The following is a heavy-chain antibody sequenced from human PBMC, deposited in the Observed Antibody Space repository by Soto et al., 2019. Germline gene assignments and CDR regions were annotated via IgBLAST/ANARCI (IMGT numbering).Heavy chain of an antibody. D-gene: IGHD5-12*01. J-gene: IGHJ3*02. CDR2: IIPIFGTA. CDR1: GYTFSSYA. CDR3: ARSVYGYANLYAFDI. V-gene: IGHV1-69*13. Sequence: GASVKVSCKASGYTFSSYAISWVRQAPGQGLEWMGGIIPIFGTANYAQKFQGRVTITADESTSTAYMELSSLRSEDTAVYYCARSVYGYANLYAFDIWGQGTMVTVSS.